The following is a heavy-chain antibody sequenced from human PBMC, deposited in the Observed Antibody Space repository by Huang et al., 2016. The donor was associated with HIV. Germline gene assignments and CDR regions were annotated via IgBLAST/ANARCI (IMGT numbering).Heavy chain of an antibody. CDR1: GGSFNGFY. V-gene: IGHV4-34*02. D-gene: IGHD3-22*01. Sequence: QVQLQLWGAGLLKPSETLSLTCAVYGGSFNGFYWSWIRQPPGKGLEWIGEINDTGNTTSDPSLRGLVTMSVNTSKKQFSLQVKSVTVAVTAIYYCARRGYYYDGSGFPGFDPWGRGALATVSS. CDR3: ARRGYYYDGSGFPGFDP. CDR2: INDTGNT. J-gene: IGHJ5*02.